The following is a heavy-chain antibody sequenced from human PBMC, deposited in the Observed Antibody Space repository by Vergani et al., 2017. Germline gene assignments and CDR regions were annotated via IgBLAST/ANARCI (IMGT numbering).Heavy chain of an antibody. CDR2: IYHSGST. CDR3: ARHRGDNDRGGMDV. D-gene: IGHD2-21*02. J-gene: IGHJ6*02. V-gene: IGHV4-38-2*01. Sequence: QVQLQESGPGLVKPSETLSLTCAVSGYSISSTYYWGWIRQPPGKGVEWIGSIYHSGSTYNNPSLKSRVTISVDTSKNQFSLKLSSVTAADTAVYYCARHRGDNDRGGMDVWGQGTTVTVSS. CDR1: GYSISSTYY.